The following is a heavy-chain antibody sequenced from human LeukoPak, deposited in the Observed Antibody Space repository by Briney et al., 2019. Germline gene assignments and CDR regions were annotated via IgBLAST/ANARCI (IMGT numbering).Heavy chain of an antibody. D-gene: IGHD3-22*01. CDR1: GFTFSGSA. CDR3: TRPSYDSSVSGVVY. Sequence: QTGGSLRLSCATSGFTFSGSAIHWVRQASGKGLEWVGRIRSKANSYATTDVASVRGRFSISRDDSKDTAYLQMNSLKTEDTAVYYCTRPSYDSSVSGVVYWGQGTLVTVSS. V-gene: IGHV3-73*01. J-gene: IGHJ4*02. CDR2: IRSKANSYAT.